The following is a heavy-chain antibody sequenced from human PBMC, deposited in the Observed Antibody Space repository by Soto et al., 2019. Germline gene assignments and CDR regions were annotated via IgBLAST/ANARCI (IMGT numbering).Heavy chain of an antibody. Sequence: QVQPVESGGGVVQPGRSLRLSCAASGFTFSSYGMHWVRQAPGKGLEWVAVIWYDGSNKYYADSVKGRFTISRDNSKNTLYLQMNSLRAEDTAVYYCARISSSGWYVGAFDYWGQGTLVTVSS. CDR1: GFTFSSYG. J-gene: IGHJ4*02. V-gene: IGHV3-33*01. CDR3: ARISSSGWYVGAFDY. CDR2: IWYDGSNK. D-gene: IGHD6-19*01.